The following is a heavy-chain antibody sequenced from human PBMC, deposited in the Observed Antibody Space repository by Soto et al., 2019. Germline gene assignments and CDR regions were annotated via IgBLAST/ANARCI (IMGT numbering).Heavy chain of an antibody. CDR2: NSAYSGNA. V-gene: IGHV1-18*04. CDR1: WYTFRIYD. CDR3: ARGQGRQ. Sequence: GASVEVAFKASWYTFRIYDMILVLQSPLQWLELMGWNSAYSGNAKYSQNLQGRVTLTRDTSTSTAFMELSSLRSDDTALYYCARGQGRQWGKANLVNVS. J-gene: IGHJ4*02. D-gene: IGHD3-10*01.